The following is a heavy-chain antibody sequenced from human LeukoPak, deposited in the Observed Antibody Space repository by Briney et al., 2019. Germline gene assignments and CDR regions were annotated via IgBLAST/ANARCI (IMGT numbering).Heavy chain of an antibody. CDR2: ISGSDSI. D-gene: IGHD1-20*01. CDR1: GFTFSDYY. J-gene: IGHJ3*02. Sequence: GGSLRLSCAASGFTFSDYYMSRIRQAPGKGLEWVSYISGSDSIYYADSVKGRFTISRDNAKDSLYLQMNSLRAEDTAVYYCARDTRITGAHYDAFDIWGQGTMVTVSS. V-gene: IGHV3-11*04. CDR3: ARDTRITGAHYDAFDI.